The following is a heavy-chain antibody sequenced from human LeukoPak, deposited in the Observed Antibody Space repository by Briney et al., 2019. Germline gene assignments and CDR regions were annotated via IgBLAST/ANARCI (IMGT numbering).Heavy chain of an antibody. J-gene: IGHJ4*02. CDR3: ARAYDFWSGYYPYFDY. Sequence: PSETLSLTCTVSGGSISSGDYYWSWIRQPPGKGLEWIGYIYYSGSTYYNPSLKSRVTISVDTSKNQFSLKPSSVTAADTAVYYCARAYDFWSGYYPYFDYWGQGTLVTVSS. D-gene: IGHD3-3*01. CDR2: IYYSGST. V-gene: IGHV4-30-4*08. CDR1: GGSISSGDYY.